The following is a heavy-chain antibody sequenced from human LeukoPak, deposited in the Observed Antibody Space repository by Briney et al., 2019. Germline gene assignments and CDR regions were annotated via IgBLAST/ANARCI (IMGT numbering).Heavy chain of an antibody. J-gene: IGHJ4*02. Sequence: SETLSLTCAVYGGSFSGYYWSWIRQPPGKGLEWIGEINHSGSTNYNPSLKSRVTISVDTSKNQFSLKLSSVTAADTAVYYCAGVSSAVVAPFDYWGQGTLVTVSS. V-gene: IGHV4-34*01. D-gene: IGHD4-23*01. CDR2: INHSGST. CDR3: AGVSSAVVAPFDY. CDR1: GGSFSGYY.